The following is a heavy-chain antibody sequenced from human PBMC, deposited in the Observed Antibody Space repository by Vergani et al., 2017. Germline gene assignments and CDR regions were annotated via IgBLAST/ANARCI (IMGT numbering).Heavy chain of an antibody. CDR1: GFTFSSYA. D-gene: IGHD2-15*01. V-gene: IGHV3-23*01. CDR3: AKASRIGYYMDV. J-gene: IGHJ6*03. Sequence: EVQLLESGGGLVQPGGSLRLSCAASGFTFSSYAMSWVRQAPGKGLEWVSAISGSGGSTFYADSVKGRFTISRDNSKNTLYLQMNSLRAEDTAVYYCAKASRIGYYMDVWGKGTTVTVSS. CDR2: ISGSGGST.